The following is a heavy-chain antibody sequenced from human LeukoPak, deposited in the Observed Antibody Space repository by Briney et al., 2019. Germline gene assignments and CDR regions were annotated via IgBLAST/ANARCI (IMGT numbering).Heavy chain of an antibody. J-gene: IGHJ4*02. D-gene: IGHD3-9*01. Sequence: GGSLRLSCAASGFTFSSYGMHWVRQAPGKGREGVAVIWYDGSNKYYADSVKGRFTISRDNSKNTLYLQMNSLRAEDTAVYYCARDSQAYYDILTGYPDYWGQGTLVTVSS. CDR2: IWYDGSNK. V-gene: IGHV3-33*01. CDR1: GFTFSSYG. CDR3: ARDSQAYYDILTGYPDY.